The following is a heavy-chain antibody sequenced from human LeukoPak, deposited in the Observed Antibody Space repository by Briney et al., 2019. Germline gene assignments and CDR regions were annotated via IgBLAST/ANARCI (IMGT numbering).Heavy chain of an antibody. V-gene: IGHV3-9*01. CDR2: ISWNSGSI. CDR1: GFTFDDYA. Sequence: GGSLRLSCAASGFTFDDYAMHWVRQAPGKGLEWVSGISWNSGSIGYADSVKGRFTISRDNAKNSLYLQMNSLRAEDAAFYYCAKDNRRHYTSGPNPDSLHWGQGALVTVSS. D-gene: IGHD6-19*01. CDR3: AKDNRRHYTSGPNPDSLH. J-gene: IGHJ4*02.